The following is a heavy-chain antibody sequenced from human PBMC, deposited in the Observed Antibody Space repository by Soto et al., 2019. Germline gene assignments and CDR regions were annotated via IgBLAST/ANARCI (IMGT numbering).Heavy chain of an antibody. D-gene: IGHD2-15*01. V-gene: IGHV4-61*01. CDR3: AGAATKYYYYYGMDV. CDR2: IYYSGST. Sequence: QVQLQESGPGLVKPSETLSLTCTVSGGSVSSGSYYWSWIRQPPGKGLEWIGYIYYSGSTNYNPPLKSRVTISVDTSKNQFSLKLSSVTAADTAVYYCAGAATKYYYYYGMDVWGQGTTVTVSS. CDR1: GGSVSSGSYY. J-gene: IGHJ6*02.